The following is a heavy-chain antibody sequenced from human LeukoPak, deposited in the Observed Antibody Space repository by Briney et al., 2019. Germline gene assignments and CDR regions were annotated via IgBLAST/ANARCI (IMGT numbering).Heavy chain of an antibody. J-gene: IGHJ4*02. Sequence: ASVKVSCKASGYTFTSYDINWVRQATGQGLERMGWMNPNSGNTGYAQKFQGRVTITTDESTSTAYMELSSLRSEDTAVYYCARAGEYQLLFYFDYWGQGTLVTVSS. CDR3: ARAGEYQLLFYFDY. D-gene: IGHD2-2*01. V-gene: IGHV1-8*01. CDR2: MNPNSGNT. CDR1: GYTFTSYD.